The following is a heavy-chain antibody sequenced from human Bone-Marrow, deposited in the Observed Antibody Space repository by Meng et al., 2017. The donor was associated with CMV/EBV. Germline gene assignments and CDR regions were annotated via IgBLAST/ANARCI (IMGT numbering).Heavy chain of an antibody. CDR2: INPNSGGT. CDR3: ARDKWLRLRYFDD. Sequence: ASVKVSCKASGYTFTSYYMHWVRQAPGQGLEWMGWINPNSGGTNYAQKFQGRVTMTRDTSISTAYMELSRLRSDDTAVYYCARDKWLRLRYFDDWGQGTLVTVSS. J-gene: IGHJ4*02. CDR1: GYTFTSYY. D-gene: IGHD5-12*01. V-gene: IGHV1-2*02.